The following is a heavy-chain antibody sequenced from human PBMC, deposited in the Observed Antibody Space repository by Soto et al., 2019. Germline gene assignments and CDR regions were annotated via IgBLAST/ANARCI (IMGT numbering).Heavy chain of an antibody. CDR3: ANLEYCSGSTCPLQH. Sequence: GGSLRLSCAPSGFIFMNFAMSWVRQAPGKGLEWLSTISASGGTTNSVDSVKGRFTISRDNSKNTLYLQMNSLRVDDTAVYYCANLEYCSGSTCPLQHWGQGNLVTVSS. CDR2: ISASGGTT. J-gene: IGHJ1*01. D-gene: IGHD2-15*01. V-gene: IGHV3-23*01. CDR1: GFIFMNFA.